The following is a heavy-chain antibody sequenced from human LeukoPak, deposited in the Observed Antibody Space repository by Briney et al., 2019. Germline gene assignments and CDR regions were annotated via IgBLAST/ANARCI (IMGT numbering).Heavy chain of an antibody. CDR3: ARVGFGELLSGWVPFDY. J-gene: IGHJ4*02. V-gene: IGHV3-48*03. CDR2: ISSSGSTI. Sequence: QSGTSLRLSCAASGFTFSSYAMHWVRQAPGKGLEWVSYISSSGSTIYYADSVKGRFTISRDNAKNSLYLQMNSLRAEDTAVYYCARVGFGELLSGWVPFDYWGQGTLVTVSS. CDR1: GFTFSSYA. D-gene: IGHD3-10*01.